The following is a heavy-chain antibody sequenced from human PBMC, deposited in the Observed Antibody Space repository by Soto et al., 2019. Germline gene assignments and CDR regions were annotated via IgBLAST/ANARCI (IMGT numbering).Heavy chain of an antibody. CDR3: VKDRDSNSWPSRDV. D-gene: IGHD3-22*01. CDR2: ISPKSGSI. CDR1: GYTFTRNG. Sequence: ASVKVSCKTSGYTFTRNGISWVRQAPGQGLEWMGWISPKSGSIKYAQKFQGRVIMTTDTSTSTAYMEVRSLRSDDTAVYYCVKDRDSNSWPSRDVWGPGTTVTV. V-gene: IGHV1-18*01. J-gene: IGHJ6*02.